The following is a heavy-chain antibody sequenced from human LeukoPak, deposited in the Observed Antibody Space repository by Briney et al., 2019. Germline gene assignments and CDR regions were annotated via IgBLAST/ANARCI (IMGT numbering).Heavy chain of an antibody. J-gene: IGHJ3*02. CDR2: ISSSGSTI. CDR1: GFTFSDYY. Sequence: GGSLRLSCAASGFTFSDYYMSWIRQAPGKGLEWVSYISSSGSTIYYADSVKGRFTISRDNAKNSLYLQMNSLRAEDTAVYYCAGGEDGYCSSTSCLGDAFDIWGQGTMVTVSS. CDR3: AGGEDGYCSSTSCLGDAFDI. V-gene: IGHV3-11*04. D-gene: IGHD2-2*03.